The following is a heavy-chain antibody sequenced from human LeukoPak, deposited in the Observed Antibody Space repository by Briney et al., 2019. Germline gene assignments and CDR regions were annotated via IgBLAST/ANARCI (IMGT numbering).Heavy chain of an antibody. CDR2: MFYTGSG. J-gene: IGHJ5*02. CDR3: ATNLPGYSYGYWVA. V-gene: IGHV4-59*01. CDR1: GGSMSNYN. D-gene: IGHD5-18*01. Sequence: SETLSLTCTVSGGSMSNYNWNWIRQPPGKGLEWIGYMFYTGSGKYNPSLKSRVTISVDPSKRQISLKLTSVTAADTAVYDCATNLPGYSYGYWVAWGQGTLVTVSS.